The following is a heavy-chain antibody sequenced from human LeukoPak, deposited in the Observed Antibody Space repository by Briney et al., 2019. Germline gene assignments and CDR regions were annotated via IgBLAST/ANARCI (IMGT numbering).Heavy chain of an antibody. CDR2: IRYDGSNK. J-gene: IGHJ4*02. V-gene: IGHV3-30*02. CDR3: ATPTYYYGSGSYYKPLDY. Sequence: GGSLRLSCAASGFTFSSYGMHWVRQAPGKGLEWVAFIRYDGSNKYYADSVKGRFTISRDNSKNTLYLQMNSLRAEDTAVYYCATPTYYYGSGSYYKPLDYWGQGTLVTVSS. D-gene: IGHD3-10*01. CDR1: GFTFSSYG.